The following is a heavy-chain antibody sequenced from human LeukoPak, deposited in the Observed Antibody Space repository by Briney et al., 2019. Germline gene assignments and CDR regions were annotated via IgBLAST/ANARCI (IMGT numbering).Heavy chain of an antibody. Sequence: PGGSLRLSCAASGFTFSNYGMHWVRQAPGKGLEWVAFVRYDESTKFYADSVKGRFTISRDNSKNIVYLQMNSLRAEDTAVYYCARVGFISSWYSSPPFDYWGQGTLVTVSS. CDR3: ARVGFISSWYSSPPFDY. D-gene: IGHD6-13*01. CDR1: GFTFSNYG. CDR2: VRYDESTK. V-gene: IGHV3-30*02. J-gene: IGHJ4*02.